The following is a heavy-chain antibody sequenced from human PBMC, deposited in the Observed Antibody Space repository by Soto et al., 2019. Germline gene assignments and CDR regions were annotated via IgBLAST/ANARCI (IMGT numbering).Heavy chain of an antibody. D-gene: IGHD2-15*01. V-gene: IGHV3-23*01. CDR1: GFTFSSYA. CDR3: AKDLRSVVVTLYYYYGMDV. CDR2: ISGSGGST. J-gene: IGHJ6*02. Sequence: EVQLLESGGGLVQPGGSLRLSCAASGFTFSSYAMSWVRQAPGKGLEWVSAISGSGGSTYYADSVKGRFTISRDNSKNTLYRQMNRLRAEDTAVYYCAKDLRSVVVTLYYYYGMDVWSQGTTVTVSS.